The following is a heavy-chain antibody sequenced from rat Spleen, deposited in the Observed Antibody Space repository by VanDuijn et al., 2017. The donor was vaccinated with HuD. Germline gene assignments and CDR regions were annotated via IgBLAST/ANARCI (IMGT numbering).Heavy chain of an antibody. CDR2: INYDGSST. D-gene: IGHD1-11*01. V-gene: IGHV5-7*01. J-gene: IGHJ3*01. CDR3: ARLGTEAIGNWFSY. CDR1: EFTFSDYN. Sequence: EVQLVESGGGLVQPGRSLKLSCAASEFTFSDYNMAWVRQAPKKGLEWVATINYDGSSTYYRDSVKGRFTISRDNAKSTLYLQMDSLRSEDTATFYCARLGTEAIGNWFSYWGQGTLVTVSS.